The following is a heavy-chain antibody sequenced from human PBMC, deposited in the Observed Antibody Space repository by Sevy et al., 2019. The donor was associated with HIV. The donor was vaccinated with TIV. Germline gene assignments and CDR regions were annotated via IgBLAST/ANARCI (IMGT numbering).Heavy chain of an antibody. D-gene: IGHD2-8*01. CDR2: ISWNSGSI. CDR3: ARDRDDGYCTNGVCFNFDN. CDR1: GFTFDDYA. Sequence: GGSLRLSCAASGFTFDDYAMHWVRQAPGKGLEWVSGISWNSGSIAYADSGKGRFTISRDNAKNSLYLQMKSLRADDTALYYCARDRDDGYCTNGVCFNFDNWGQGTLVTVSS. V-gene: IGHV3-9*01. J-gene: IGHJ4*01.